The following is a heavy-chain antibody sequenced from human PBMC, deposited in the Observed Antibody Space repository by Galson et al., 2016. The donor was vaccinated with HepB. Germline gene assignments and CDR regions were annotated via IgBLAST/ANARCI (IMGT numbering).Heavy chain of an antibody. D-gene: IGHD6-13*01. J-gene: IGHJ4*02. CDR3: AKDSGSSSWCGGYYFDV. V-gene: IGHV3-23*01. CDR2: ISRTAGRT. Sequence: SLRLSCAASGFTFSSHAINWVRQTPGKGLEWVSTISRTAGRTYYADSVKGRFTISRDNSKNTLHLQMNSLRAEDTAVYYCAKDSGSSSWCGGYYFDVWGQGTLVTVSS. CDR1: GFTFSSHA.